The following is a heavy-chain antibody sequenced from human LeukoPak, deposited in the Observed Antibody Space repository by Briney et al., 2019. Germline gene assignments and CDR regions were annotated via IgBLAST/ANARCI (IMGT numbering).Heavy chain of an antibody. V-gene: IGHV1-2*02. CDR1: GYTFTGYY. CDR3: AREYIRGAVAASAGY. Sequence: ASVKVSCKASGYTFTGYYMHWVRQAPGQGLEWMGWINPNSGGTNYAQKFQGRVTMTRDTSISTAYMELSRLRSDDTAVYYCAREYIRGAVAASAGYWGQGTLVTVSS. D-gene: IGHD6-19*01. CDR2: INPNSGGT. J-gene: IGHJ4*02.